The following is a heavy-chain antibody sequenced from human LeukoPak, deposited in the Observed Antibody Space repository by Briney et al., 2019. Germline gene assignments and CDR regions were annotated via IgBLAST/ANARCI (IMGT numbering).Heavy chain of an antibody. V-gene: IGHV4-34*01. CDR2: INHSGST. CDR3: ARGLAEPVLRYFDWLLSPHYYYYYMDV. D-gene: IGHD3-9*01. J-gene: IGHJ6*03. Sequence: SETLSLTCAVYGGSFSGYYWSWIRQPPGKGLEWIGEINHSGSTNYNPSLKSRVTISVDTSKNQFSLKLSSVTAADTAVYYCARGLAEPVLRYFDWLLSPHYYYYYMDVWGKGTTVTVSS. CDR1: GGSFSGYY.